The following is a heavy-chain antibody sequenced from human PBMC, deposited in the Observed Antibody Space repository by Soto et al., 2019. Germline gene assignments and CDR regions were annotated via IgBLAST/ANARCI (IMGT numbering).Heavy chain of an antibody. Sequence: EVQLVESGGGLVKPGGSLRLSCAASGFTASNFWMSWVRQAPGKGLEWIALIKRESEGGTADFAPLVKGRFNISRDDLKNTLYLDMNSLKTEDTAVYYCTVDSMRPYWGKGTMVTVSS. CDR2: IKRESEGGTA. CDR3: TVDSMRPY. V-gene: IGHV3-15*01. CDR1: GFTASNFW. J-gene: IGHJ4*02.